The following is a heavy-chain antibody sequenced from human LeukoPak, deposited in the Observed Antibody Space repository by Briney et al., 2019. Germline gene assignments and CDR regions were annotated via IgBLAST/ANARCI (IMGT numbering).Heavy chain of an antibody. D-gene: IGHD1-26*01. Sequence: SQTLSLTCTVSGGSISSGDYYWSWIRQPPGKGLEWIAYISHSGGTYYNPSLKSRVTISVDTSKNQFSLKLSSVTAADTAVYYCARHRYRSGSDWIDPWGQGTLVTVSS. CDR2: ISHSGGT. J-gene: IGHJ5*02. CDR1: GGSISSGDYY. CDR3: ARHRYRSGSDWIDP. V-gene: IGHV4-30-4*01.